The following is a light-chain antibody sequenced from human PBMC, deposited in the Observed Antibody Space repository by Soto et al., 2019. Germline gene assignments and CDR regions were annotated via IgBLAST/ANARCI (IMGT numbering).Light chain of an antibody. Sequence: DIQMTQSPSSLSASVGDRVTITCQASQDISNYLNWYQQKPGKAPKLLIYAASSLQSGVPSRFSGSGSGTDFTLTISSLQPEDFATYYCQQSYSTLEFGQGTKVEIK. J-gene: IGKJ1*01. V-gene: IGKV1-39*01. CDR2: AAS. CDR3: QQSYSTLE. CDR1: QDISNY.